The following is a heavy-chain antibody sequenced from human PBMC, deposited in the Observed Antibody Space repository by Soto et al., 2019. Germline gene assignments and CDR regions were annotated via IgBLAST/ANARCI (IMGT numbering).Heavy chain of an antibody. V-gene: IGHV3-33*06. Sequence: QVQLVESGGGVVQPGRSQRLSCAASGFTFSSYGMHWVRQAPGKGLEWVAVIWYDGTNKYYADSVKGRFTISRDNSKNTLYLQINSLRAEYTAVYYCAKSITPRPNYFDYWGQGTLVTVSS. CDR3: AKSITPRPNYFDY. CDR1: GFTFSSYG. CDR2: IWYDGTNK. D-gene: IGHD3-10*01. J-gene: IGHJ4*02.